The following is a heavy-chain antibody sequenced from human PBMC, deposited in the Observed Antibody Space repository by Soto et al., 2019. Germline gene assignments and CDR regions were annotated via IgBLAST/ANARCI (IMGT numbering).Heavy chain of an antibody. V-gene: IGHV3-33*01. CDR3: AREREYSGYVYFDY. Sequence: GGSLRLSCAASGFTFSSYGMHWVRQAPGKGLEWVAVIWYDGSNEYYADSVKGRFTVSSDNSKNTLYLQMNSLRAEDTAVYYCAREREYSGYVYFDYWGRGTLVTVSS. D-gene: IGHD5-12*01. CDR1: GFTFSSYG. J-gene: IGHJ4*02. CDR2: IWYDGSNE.